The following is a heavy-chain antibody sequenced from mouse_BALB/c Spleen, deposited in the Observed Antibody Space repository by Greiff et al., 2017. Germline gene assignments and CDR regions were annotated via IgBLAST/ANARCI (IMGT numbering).Heavy chain of an antibody. Sequence: EVQLQQSGTVLARPGASVKMSCKASGYSFTSYWMHWVKQRPGQGLEWIGAIYPGNSDTSYNQKFKGKAKLTAVTSASTAYMELSSLTNEDSAVYYCTKAGLLQGFYAMDYWGQGTSVTVSS. CDR3: TKAGLLQGFYAMDY. CDR2: IYPGNSDT. V-gene: IGHV1-5*01. CDR1: GYSFTSYW. J-gene: IGHJ4*01. D-gene: IGHD2-3*01.